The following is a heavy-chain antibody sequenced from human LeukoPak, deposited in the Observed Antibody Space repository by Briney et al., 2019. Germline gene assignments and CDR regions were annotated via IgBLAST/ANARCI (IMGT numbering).Heavy chain of an antibody. D-gene: IGHD5-12*01. J-gene: IGHJ4*02. V-gene: IGHV3-23*01. CDR3: AKVGSGYD. CDR1: GFTFSSYA. CDR2: ISVSGGIT. Sequence: PGGSLRLSCAASGFTFSSYAMSWVRQAPGRGLEWLSAISVSGGITYYADSVKGRFTISRDISKNTLFLQMNSLRAEDTAVYYCAKVGSGYDWGQGTLVTVSS.